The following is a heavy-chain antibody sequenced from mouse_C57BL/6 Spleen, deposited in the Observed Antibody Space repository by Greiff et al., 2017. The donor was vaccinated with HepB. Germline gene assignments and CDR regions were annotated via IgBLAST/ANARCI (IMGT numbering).Heavy chain of an antibody. J-gene: IGHJ4*01. CDR3: ARGDYDDSLYAMDY. D-gene: IGHD2-4*01. CDR1: GFTFSDYG. V-gene: IGHV5-17*01. Sequence: EVMLVESGGGLVKPGGSLKLSCAASGFTFSDYGMHWVRQAPEKGLEWVAYISSGSNTIYYADTVKGRFTISRDNAKNTLSLQMTSLRSEDAALYYCARGDYDDSLYAMDYWGQGTSVTVSS. CDR2: ISSGSNTI.